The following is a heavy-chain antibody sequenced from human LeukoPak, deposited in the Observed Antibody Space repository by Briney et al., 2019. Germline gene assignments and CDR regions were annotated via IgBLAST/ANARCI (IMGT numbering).Heavy chain of an antibody. V-gene: IGHV1-2*02. D-gene: IGHD4-17*01. J-gene: IGHJ3*02. CDR3: ARDREDYGDYVGVSSAFDI. CDR2: INPNSGGT. CDR1: GYTFTGYY. Sequence: SVTVSCKASGYTFTGYYMHWVRQAPGQGLEWMGWINPNSGGTNYAQKFQGRVTMTRDTSISTAYMELSRLRSDDTAVYYCARDREDYGDYVGVSSAFDIWGKGTMVTVSS.